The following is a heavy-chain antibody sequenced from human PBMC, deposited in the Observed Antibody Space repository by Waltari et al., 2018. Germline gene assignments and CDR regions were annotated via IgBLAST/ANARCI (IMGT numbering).Heavy chain of an antibody. Sequence: EVQLVESGGGLIQPGGSLSLSCSASGFTVSSNYQNWVRLAPGKGPGWVSVIYSGGSTYYADSVKGRFTISRDNSKNTLYLQMNSLRVEDTAMYYCARGIDGYKLGGYWGQGTLVAVSS. D-gene: IGHD7-27*01. V-gene: IGHV3-53*01. CDR2: IYSGGST. CDR1: GFTVSSNY. J-gene: IGHJ4*02. CDR3: ARGIDGYKLGGY.